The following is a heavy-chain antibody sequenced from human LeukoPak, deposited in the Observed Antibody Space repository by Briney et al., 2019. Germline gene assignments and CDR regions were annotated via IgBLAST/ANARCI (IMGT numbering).Heavy chain of an antibody. CDR1: GYTFTGYY. V-gene: IGHV1-2*04. D-gene: IGHD3-3*01. CDR2: INPNSGGT. J-gene: IGHJ4*02. CDR3: AAEVKVPYYDFWSLNDH. Sequence: GASVKVSCKASGYTFTGYYMHWVRQAPGQGLEWMGWINPNSGGTNYAQKFQGWVTMTRDTSISTAYMELSRLRSDDTAVYYCAAEVKVPYYDFWSLNDHCGQGTLVTVSS.